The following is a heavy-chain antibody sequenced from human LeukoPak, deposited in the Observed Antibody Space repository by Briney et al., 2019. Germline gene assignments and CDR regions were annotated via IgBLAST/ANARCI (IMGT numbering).Heavy chain of an antibody. CDR1: GFTFGDYD. V-gene: IGHV3-49*04. Sequence: GGSLRLSCTASGFTFGDYDMRWVRQAPGKGLEWVGFIRSKAYGGTTEYAASVKGRFTISRDDSKSIAYLQMKSLKTEDTAVYCCTREYYDSSGYYPYYFDYWGQGTLVTVSS. D-gene: IGHD3-22*01. J-gene: IGHJ4*02. CDR2: IRSKAYGGTT. CDR3: TREYYDSSGYYPYYFDY.